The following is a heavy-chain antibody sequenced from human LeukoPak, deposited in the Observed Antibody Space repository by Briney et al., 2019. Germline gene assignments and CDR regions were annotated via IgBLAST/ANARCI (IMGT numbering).Heavy chain of an antibody. CDR3: AKDVSGGNYYIDY. J-gene: IGHJ4*02. D-gene: IGHD4-23*01. CDR2: IWYDGSNK. CDR1: GFTFRSNG. Sequence: PGGSLRLSCAASGFTFRSNGMHWVRQAPGKGLEGVAVIWYDGSNKYYADSVKGRFTISRDNSKNTLYLQMNSLRVEDTAVYYCAKDVSGGNYYIDYWGQGTLVTVSS. V-gene: IGHV3-33*06.